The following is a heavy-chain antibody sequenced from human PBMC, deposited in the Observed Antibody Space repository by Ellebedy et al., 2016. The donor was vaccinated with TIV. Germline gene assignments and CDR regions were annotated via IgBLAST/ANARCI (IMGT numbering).Heavy chain of an antibody. CDR3: ARDFGSSWLYYYYGMDV. J-gene: IGHJ6*02. V-gene: IGHV1-46*01. Sequence: AASVNVSCKASGYTFTSYYMHWVRQAPGQGLEWMGIINPSCGGTTYAQKFQGRVTMTRDTSTSTVYMELSSLRSEDTAVYYCARDFGSSWLYYYYGMDVWGQGTTVTVSS. CDR2: INPSCGGT. CDR1: GYTFTSYY. D-gene: IGHD6-13*01.